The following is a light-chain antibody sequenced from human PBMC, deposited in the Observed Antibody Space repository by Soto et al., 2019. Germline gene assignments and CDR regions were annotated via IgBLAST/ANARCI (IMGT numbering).Light chain of an antibody. Sequence: EIVLTQSPGTLSLSPGERATLSCRPSQSVSSSYLAWYQQKPGQAPGXLIYGASSRATGIPDRFSGSGSGTDFTLTINRLEPQDFAVYYCQQYGRSITFGQGTRLEIK. CDR3: QQYGRSIT. CDR1: QSVSSSY. CDR2: GAS. V-gene: IGKV3-20*01. J-gene: IGKJ5*01.